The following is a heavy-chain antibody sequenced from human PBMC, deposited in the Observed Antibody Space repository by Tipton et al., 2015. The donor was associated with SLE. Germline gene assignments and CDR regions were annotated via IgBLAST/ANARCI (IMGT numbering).Heavy chain of an antibody. CDR3: ARGQEDYSWGNYRYYCYVMDG. Sequence: VQLVQSGAEVKKPGASVKVSCKASGYSFTSHDINWVRQATGQGLEWMGWMNPNSGNTGYAQKFQGRVTMTRDTSISTAYMELTSLRSEDTAVYYCARGQEDYSWGNYRYYCYVMDGGGQGTTVAVS. CDR1: GYSFTSHD. V-gene: IGHV1-8*01. CDR2: MNPNSGNT. J-gene: IGHJ6*02. D-gene: IGHD3-16*02.